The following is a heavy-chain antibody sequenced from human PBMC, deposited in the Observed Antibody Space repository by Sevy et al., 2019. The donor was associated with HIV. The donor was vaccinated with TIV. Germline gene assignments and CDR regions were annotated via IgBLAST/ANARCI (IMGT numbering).Heavy chain of an antibody. J-gene: IGHJ4*02. V-gene: IGHV3-30-3*01. Sequence: GGSLRLSCAVSGFAFSSFAFHWVRQAPGKGLEWVAFISYDGSNKYYADSVKGRFTISRDIAKNTLHLQMNSLRAEDTAVYYCARDLEFYDYGDYGPAFMPDYWGQGTLVTVSS. CDR3: ARDLEFYDYGDYGPAFMPDY. CDR1: GFAFSSFA. D-gene: IGHD4-17*01. CDR2: ISYDGSNK.